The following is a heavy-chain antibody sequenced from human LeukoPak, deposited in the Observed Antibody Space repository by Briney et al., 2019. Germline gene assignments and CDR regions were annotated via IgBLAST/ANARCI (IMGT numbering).Heavy chain of an antibody. Sequence: GASVTVSCKASGYTFTSYGISWVRQAPGQGLEWMGWISAYNGNTNYAQKLQGRVTMTTDTSTSTAYMELRSLRSDDTAVYYCAREPHYDFWSGHQNWFDPWGQGTLVTVSS. D-gene: IGHD3-3*01. V-gene: IGHV1-18*01. CDR2: ISAYNGNT. CDR1: GYTFTSYG. J-gene: IGHJ5*02. CDR3: AREPHYDFWSGHQNWFDP.